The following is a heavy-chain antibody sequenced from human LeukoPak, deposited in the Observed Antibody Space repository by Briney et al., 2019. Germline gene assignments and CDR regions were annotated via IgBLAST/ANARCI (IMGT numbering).Heavy chain of an antibody. Sequence: GASVKVSCKVSGYTPTELSMHWVRQTPGKGLEWMGGFDPEDGETIYAQKFQGRVTMTEDTSTDTAYMELSSLRSENTAVYYCATISRRLTKRRGGYFDYWGQGTLVTVSS. CDR1: GYTPTELS. CDR3: ATISRRLTKRRGGYFDY. V-gene: IGHV1-24*01. D-gene: IGHD4/OR15-4a*01. J-gene: IGHJ4*02. CDR2: FDPEDGET.